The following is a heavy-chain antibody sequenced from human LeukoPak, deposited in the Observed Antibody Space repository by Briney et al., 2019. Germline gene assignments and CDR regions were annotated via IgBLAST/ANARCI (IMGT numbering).Heavy chain of an antibody. CDR2: ISAYNGNT. Sequence: ASVKVSCKASGYTFTSYGVSWARQAPGQGLEWRVWISAYNGNTNYAQKLPGRVTMTTDTSTSTAYMELRSLRSDDTAVYYCATQALEASYYYGMDVWGQGTTVTVSS. CDR3: ATQALEASYYYGMDV. CDR1: GYTFTSYG. J-gene: IGHJ6*02. V-gene: IGHV1-18*01. D-gene: IGHD1-1*01.